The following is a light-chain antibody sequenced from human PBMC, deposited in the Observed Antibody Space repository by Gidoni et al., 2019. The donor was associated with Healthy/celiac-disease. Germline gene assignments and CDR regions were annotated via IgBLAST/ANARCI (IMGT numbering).Light chain of an antibody. CDR1: SSDVGGYNY. CDR2: DVS. V-gene: IGLV2-14*01. CDR3: SSYTSSSTLWV. J-gene: IGLJ1*01. Sequence: SALTQPASGSGSPGQSITISCTGTSSDVGGYNYVSWYQQQPGKAPKLMIYDVSNRPSGVSTRFSGSKSGNTASLTISGLQAEDEADYYCSSYTSSSTLWVFGTGTKFTVL.